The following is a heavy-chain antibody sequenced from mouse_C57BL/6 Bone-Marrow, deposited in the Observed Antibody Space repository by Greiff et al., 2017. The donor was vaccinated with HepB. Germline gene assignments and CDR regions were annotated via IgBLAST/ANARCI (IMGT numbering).Heavy chain of an antibody. J-gene: IGHJ4*01. CDR1: GFSLTSYG. V-gene: IGHV2-5*01. D-gene: IGHD2-5*01. Sequence: VKLMESGPGLVQPSQRLSITCTVSGFSLTSYGVHWVRQSPGKGLEWLGVIWRGGSTDYNAAFMSRLSITKDNSKSQVFFKMNSLQADDSAIYYCAKNEVVTTYYYAMDYWGQGTSVTVSS. CDR3: AKNEVVTTYYYAMDY. CDR2: IWRGGST.